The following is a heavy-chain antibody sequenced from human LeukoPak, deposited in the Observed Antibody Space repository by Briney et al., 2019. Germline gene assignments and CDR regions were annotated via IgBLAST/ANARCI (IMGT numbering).Heavy chain of an antibody. CDR3: ARYRIRYCSGGSCYKWFDP. D-gene: IGHD2-15*01. CDR2: IYYSGST. J-gene: IGHJ5*02. V-gene: IGHV4-31*03. Sequence: SQTLSLTCTVYGGSISSGGYYWSWIRQHPGKGLEWIGYIYYSGSTYYNPSLKSRVTISVDTSKNQFSLKLSSVTAADTAVYYCARYRIRYCSGGSCYKWFDPWGQGTLVTVSS. CDR1: GGSISSGGYY.